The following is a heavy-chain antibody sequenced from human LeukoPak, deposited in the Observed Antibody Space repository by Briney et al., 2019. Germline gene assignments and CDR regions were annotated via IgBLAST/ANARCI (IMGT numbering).Heavy chain of an antibody. V-gene: IGHV1-8*01. CDR3: ASGLIVATMQYYYYGMDV. D-gene: IGHD5-12*01. CDR1: GYTFTSYD. Sequence: ASVKVSCKASGYTFTSYDINWVRQATGQGLEWMGWMNPNSGNTGYAQKFQGRVTMTRNTSISTAYMELSSLRSEDAAVYYCASGLIVATMQYYYYGMDVWGQGTTVTVSS. J-gene: IGHJ6*02. CDR2: MNPNSGNT.